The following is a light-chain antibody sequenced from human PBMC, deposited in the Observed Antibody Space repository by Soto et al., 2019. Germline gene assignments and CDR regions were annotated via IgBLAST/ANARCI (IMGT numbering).Light chain of an antibody. CDR3: QQSYSTPLT. J-gene: IGKJ3*01. CDR2: AAS. Sequence: DIQMTQSPSSLSASVGDRVTITCRASQSISSYLNWYQQKPEKAPKLLIYAASSLQSGVPSRLSGSGSGTDFTLTISSLQPEDFATYYCQQSYSTPLTFGPGTKVDIK. CDR1: QSISSY. V-gene: IGKV1-39*01.